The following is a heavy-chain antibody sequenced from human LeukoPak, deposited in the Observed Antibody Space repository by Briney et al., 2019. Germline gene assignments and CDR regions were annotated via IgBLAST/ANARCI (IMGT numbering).Heavy chain of an antibody. CDR2: IYTSGST. D-gene: IGHD5-12*01. CDR3: ARVIGYDWESSYDY. Sequence: SETLSLTCTVSGGSISSGSYYWSWIRQPAGKGLEWIGRIYTSGSTNYNPSLKSRVTMSVDTSKNQFSLNLSSVTAADTAVYYCARVIGYDWESSYDYWGQGTLVTVSS. CDR1: GGSISSGSYY. V-gene: IGHV4-61*02. J-gene: IGHJ4*02.